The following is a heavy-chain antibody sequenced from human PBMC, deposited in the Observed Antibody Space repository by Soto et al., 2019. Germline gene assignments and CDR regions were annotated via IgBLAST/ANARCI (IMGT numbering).Heavy chain of an antibody. V-gene: IGHV3-33*01. Sequence: GGSLRLSCAASGFTFSSYGMHWVRQAPGKGLEWVAVIWYDGSNKYYADSVKGRFTISRDNSKNTLYLQMNSLRAEDTAVYYCARDPRITMKPGTFDIWGQGTMVTVSS. J-gene: IGHJ3*02. CDR3: ARDPRITMKPGTFDI. CDR1: GFTFSSYG. D-gene: IGHD3-22*01. CDR2: IWYDGSNK.